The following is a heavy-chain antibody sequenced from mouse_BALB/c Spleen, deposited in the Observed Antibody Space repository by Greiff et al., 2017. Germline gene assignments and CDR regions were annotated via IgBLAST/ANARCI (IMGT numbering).Heavy chain of an antibody. CDR1: GYAFSSYW. CDR3: ARGQYGNYYAMDY. V-gene: IGHV1-80*01. Sequence: QVQLKQSGAELVRPGSSVKISCKASGYAFSSYWMNWVKQRPGQGLEWIGQIYPGDGDTNYNGKFKGKATLTADKSSSTAYMQLSSLTSEDSAVYFCARGQYGNYYAMDYWGQGTSVTVSS. J-gene: IGHJ4*01. D-gene: IGHD2-1*01. CDR2: IYPGDGDT.